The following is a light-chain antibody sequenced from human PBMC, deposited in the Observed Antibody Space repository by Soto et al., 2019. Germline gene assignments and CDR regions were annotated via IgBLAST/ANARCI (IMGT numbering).Light chain of an antibody. CDR3: QQYNSYWGT. CDR1: QSISSW. Sequence: GDRVNITCLSSQSISSWLAWYQQKPGKAPKLLIYDASSLESGVPSRFSGSGSGTEFTLTISSLQPDDFATYYCQQYNSYWGTFGQGTKVDIK. CDR2: DAS. J-gene: IGKJ1*01. V-gene: IGKV1-5*01.